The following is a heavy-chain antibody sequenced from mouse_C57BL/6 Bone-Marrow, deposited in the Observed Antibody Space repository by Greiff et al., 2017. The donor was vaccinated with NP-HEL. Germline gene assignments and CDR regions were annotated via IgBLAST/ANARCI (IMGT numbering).Heavy chain of an antibody. CDR2: INPSSGYT. J-gene: IGHJ4*01. D-gene: IGHD1-1*01. CDR1: GYTFTSYT. V-gene: IGHV1-4*01. CDR3: ARWSDYFYAMDY. Sequence: QVQLQQSGAELARPGASVKMSCKASGYTFTSYTMHWVKQRPGQGLEWIGYINPSSGYTKYNQKFKDKATVTADKSSSTAYMHLSSLTSEDSAVYYYARWSDYFYAMDYWGQGTSVTVSS.